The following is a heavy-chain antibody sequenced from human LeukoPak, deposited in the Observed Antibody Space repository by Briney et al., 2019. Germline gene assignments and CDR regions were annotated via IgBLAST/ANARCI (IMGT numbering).Heavy chain of an antibody. CDR2: ISSGGSTI. CDR3: ARGVVIVGIDY. V-gene: IGHV3-48*03. CDR1: GXTFSNYE. D-gene: IGHD3-3*01. J-gene: IGHJ4*02. Sequence: GGSLRLSCAASGXTFSNYEMYWVRQAPGKGLEWVSYISSGGSTINYADSVKGRFTISRDNAKNSLYLKMNSLRAEDTAAYYCARGVVIVGIDYWGQGTLVTVSS.